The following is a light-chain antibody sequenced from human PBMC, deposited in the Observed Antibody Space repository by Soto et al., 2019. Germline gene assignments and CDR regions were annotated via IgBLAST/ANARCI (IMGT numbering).Light chain of an antibody. V-gene: IGLV1-44*01. CDR3: AAWDDSLNAL. Sequence: QSVLTQQPSASGTPGQRITISCSGSSSNIGDNPVNWYQQLPGAAPKLLIYINDQRPSGVPDRFSGSKSGTSASLAISGLQPEDEADYYCAAWDDSLNALFGTGTTLTVL. CDR2: IND. CDR1: SSNIGDNP. J-gene: IGLJ1*01.